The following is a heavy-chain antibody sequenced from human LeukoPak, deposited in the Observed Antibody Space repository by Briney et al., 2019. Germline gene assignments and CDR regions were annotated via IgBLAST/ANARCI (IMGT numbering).Heavy chain of an antibody. Sequence: GASVKVSCKASGDTFSSYAISWLRQAPGQGLEWMGGIIPILGTTNYAQKFQGRVTITADESTSTLYMELRSLRSEDTAIYYCARDWAITIFGVGPYNWFDPWGQGTLVTVSS. D-gene: IGHD3-3*01. CDR2: IIPILGTT. CDR3: ARDWAITIFGVGPYNWFDP. J-gene: IGHJ5*02. CDR1: GDTFSSYA. V-gene: IGHV1-69*13.